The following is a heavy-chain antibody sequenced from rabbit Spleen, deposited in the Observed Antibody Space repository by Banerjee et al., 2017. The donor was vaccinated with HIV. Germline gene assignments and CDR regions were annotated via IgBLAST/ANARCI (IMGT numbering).Heavy chain of an antibody. V-gene: IGHV1S40*01. CDR1: GFSFSRSYD. CDR2: ILNDASSA. D-gene: IGHD2-1*01. Sequence: VESGGGLVKPGAYLTLTCTASGFSFSRSYDMCWVRQAPGKGLEWIGSILNDASSAAYANWAKGRFTISKPSSTTVTLQMTSLTAADTATYFCARGRDGYFPLWGPGTLVTVS. J-gene: IGHJ4*01. CDR3: ARGRDGYFPL.